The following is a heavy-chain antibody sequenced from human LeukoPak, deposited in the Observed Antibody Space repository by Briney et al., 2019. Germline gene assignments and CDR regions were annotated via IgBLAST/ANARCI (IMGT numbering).Heavy chain of an antibody. V-gene: IGHV3-7*01. CDR2: MNQDGSEK. CDR1: GFTFSSYW. CDR3: ARAQGITFGGHYYMDV. Sequence: GGSLRLSCAASGFTFSSYWMSWVRQAPGKGLEWVANMNQDGSEKYYVDSVKGRFTISRDNAKNSLYLQMNSLRAEDTAVYYCARAQGITFGGHYYMDVWGKGTTVTVSS. J-gene: IGHJ6*03. D-gene: IGHD3-16*01.